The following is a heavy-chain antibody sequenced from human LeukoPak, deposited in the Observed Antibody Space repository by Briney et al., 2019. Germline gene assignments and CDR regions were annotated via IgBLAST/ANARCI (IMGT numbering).Heavy chain of an antibody. Sequence: SETLSLTCTVSGGSISSSSYYWGWIRQPPGKGLEWIGSIYYSGSTYYNPSLKSRVTISVDTSKNQFSLKLSSVTAADTAVYYCARNNWNYVPDGLDVWGQGTTVTVSS. J-gene: IGHJ6*02. CDR3: ARNNWNYVPDGLDV. V-gene: IGHV4-39*01. CDR1: GGSISSSSYY. D-gene: IGHD1-7*01. CDR2: IYYSGST.